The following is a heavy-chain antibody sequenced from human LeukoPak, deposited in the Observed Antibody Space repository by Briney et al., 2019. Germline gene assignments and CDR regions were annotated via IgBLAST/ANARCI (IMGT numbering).Heavy chain of an antibody. V-gene: IGHV4-30-4*08. CDR2: IYYSGNT. CDR1: GGSISSGDYY. CDR3: ASTNCSSAGCYGANWFDP. J-gene: IGHJ5*02. Sequence: SQTLSLTCTVSGGSISSGDYYWSWIRQPPGKGLEWIGYIYYSGNTFHYNPSLKSRVNISVDTSKNQFSLRLSSVTAVDTAVYYCASTNCSSAGCYGANWFDPWGQGALVTVSS. D-gene: IGHD2-2*01.